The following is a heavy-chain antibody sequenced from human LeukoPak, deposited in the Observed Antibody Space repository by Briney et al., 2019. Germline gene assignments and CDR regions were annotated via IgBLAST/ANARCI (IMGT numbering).Heavy chain of an antibody. Sequence: PGGSLRLSCAASGFTFSRYAMSWVRQAPGKGLEWVSAISGSGGSTYYADSVKGRFTISRDNSKNTLYLQMNSLRAEDTAVYYCAKGVYYYDSSGWGLKSNKNYYYYMDVWGKGTTVTVSS. J-gene: IGHJ6*03. D-gene: IGHD3-22*01. CDR2: ISGSGGST. V-gene: IGHV3-23*01. CDR3: AKGVYYYDSSGWGLKSNKNYYYYMDV. CDR1: GFTFSRYA.